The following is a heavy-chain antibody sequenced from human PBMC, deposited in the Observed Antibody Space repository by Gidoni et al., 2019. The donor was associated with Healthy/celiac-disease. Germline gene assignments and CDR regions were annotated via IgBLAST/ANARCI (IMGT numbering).Heavy chain of an antibody. CDR3: ARGQIAALRYFDL. Sequence: QVQLQQWGAGLLKPSETLSLTCAVYGGSFSGYYWSWIRQPPGKGLEWIGEINHSGSTNYNPSLKSRVTISVDTSKNQFSLKLSSVTAADTAVYYCARGQIAALRYFDLWGRGTLVTVSS. D-gene: IGHD6-13*01. V-gene: IGHV4-34*01. J-gene: IGHJ2*01. CDR2: INHSGST. CDR1: GGSFSGYY.